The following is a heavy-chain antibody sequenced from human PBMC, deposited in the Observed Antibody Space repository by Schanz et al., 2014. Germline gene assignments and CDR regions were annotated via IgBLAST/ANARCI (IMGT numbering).Heavy chain of an antibody. CDR2: ISATSNFV. D-gene: IGHD3-10*01. CDR3: ARDTLWFRDINDAFDV. Sequence: QLVESGGGLVKPGGSLRLSCATSGFNLRRYSMNWVRQAPGGGLEWVSSISATSNFVHYAASVEGRFTVSRDNANNVMYLQMNSLRVGDTAMYYCARDTLWFRDINDAFDVWGHGTMVTVS. J-gene: IGHJ3*01. CDR1: GFNLRRYS. V-gene: IGHV3-21*01.